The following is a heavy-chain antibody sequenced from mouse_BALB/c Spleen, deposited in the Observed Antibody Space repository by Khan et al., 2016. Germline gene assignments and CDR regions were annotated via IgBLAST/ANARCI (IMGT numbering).Heavy chain of an antibody. Sequence: QVQLQQPGAELVRPGASVKLSCKASGYTFTSFWLNWVKQGPGQGLEWIGHIYPSDSYTEYNQKFKDRATLTVDKSSNTAFMQLNSPPSEDSAVYYCARGTGYFDYWVQGTTLTVSS. CDR1: GYTFTSFW. J-gene: IGHJ2*01. D-gene: IGHD3-3*01. CDR3: ARGTGYFDY. CDR2: IYPSDSYT. V-gene: IGHV1-69*02.